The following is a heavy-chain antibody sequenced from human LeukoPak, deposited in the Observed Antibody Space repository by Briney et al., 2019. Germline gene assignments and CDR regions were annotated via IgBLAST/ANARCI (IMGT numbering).Heavy chain of an antibody. J-gene: IGHJ4*02. CDR1: GYTFTSYD. Sequence: ASVKVSCKASGYTFTSYDINWVRQATGQGLEWMGWMNPNSGNTGYAQKFQGRVTMTRNTSISTAYMELSSLRSEDTAVYYRARGIYSGYDGPVDYWGQGTPVTVSS. CDR3: ARGIYSGYDGPVDY. D-gene: IGHD5-12*01. CDR2: MNPNSGNT. V-gene: IGHV1-8*01.